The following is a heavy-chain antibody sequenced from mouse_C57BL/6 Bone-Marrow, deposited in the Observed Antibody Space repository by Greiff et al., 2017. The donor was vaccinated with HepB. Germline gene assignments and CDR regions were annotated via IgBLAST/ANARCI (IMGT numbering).Heavy chain of an antibody. V-gene: IGHV5-17*01. CDR3: AIYDYDVDY. Sequence: DVKLVESGGGLVKPGGSLKLSCAASGFTFSDYGMHWVRQAPEKGLEWVAYISSGSSTIYYADKVKGRFTISRDNAKNTLFLQMTSLRSEDTAMYYCAIYDYDVDYWGQGTSVTVSS. D-gene: IGHD2-4*01. CDR1: GFTFSDYG. CDR2: ISSGSSTI. J-gene: IGHJ4*01.